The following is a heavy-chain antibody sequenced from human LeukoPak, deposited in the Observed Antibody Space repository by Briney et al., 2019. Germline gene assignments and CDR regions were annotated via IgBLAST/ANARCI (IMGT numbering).Heavy chain of an antibody. J-gene: IGHJ4*02. V-gene: IGHV3-69-1*01. D-gene: IGHD2-15*01. CDR1: GFTFSNAW. Sequence: GSLRLSCAASGFTFSNAWMSWVRQAPGKGLEWISYISNLVTMHHADSVKGRFTVSRDNSKNSLYLEMNNLRVEDTAVYCCARARGYAESGGYPVFDHWGQGVLVTVSS. CDR2: ISNLVTM. CDR3: ARARGYAESGGYPVFDH.